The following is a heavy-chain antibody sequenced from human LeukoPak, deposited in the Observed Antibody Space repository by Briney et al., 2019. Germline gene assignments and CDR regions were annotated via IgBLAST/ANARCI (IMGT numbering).Heavy chain of an antibody. CDR1: GFTFSSYA. V-gene: IGHV3-23*01. CDR2: ISGGGGST. Sequence: PGGSLRLSCAASGFTFSSYAMSWVRQAPGKGLKWVSTISGGGGSTNYADSVKGQFTISRDNSKNTLYLQMNSLGAEDTAVYYCAKHRVTDEYYFDYWGQGTLVTVSS. CDR3: AKHRVTDEYYFDY. J-gene: IGHJ4*02. D-gene: IGHD2-21*02.